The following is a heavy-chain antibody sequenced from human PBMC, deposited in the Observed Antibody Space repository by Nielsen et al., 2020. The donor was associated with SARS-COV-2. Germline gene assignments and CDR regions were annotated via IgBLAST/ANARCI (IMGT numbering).Heavy chain of an antibody. Sequence: GGSLRLSCAASGFTFSDYSMHWVRQAPGKGLEWVSSISSTSSYIFYADSVKGRFTISRDNSKNTLYLQMNSLRAEDTAVYYCAKSTSGSYITPFDYWGQGTLVTVSS. V-gene: IGHV3-21*01. J-gene: IGHJ4*02. CDR3: AKSTSGSYITPFDY. CDR2: ISSTSSYI. CDR1: GFTFSDYS. D-gene: IGHD1-26*01.